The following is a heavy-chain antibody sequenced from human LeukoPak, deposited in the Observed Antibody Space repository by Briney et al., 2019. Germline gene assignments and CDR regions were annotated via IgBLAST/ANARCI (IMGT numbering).Heavy chain of an antibody. V-gene: IGHV1-69*05. D-gene: IGHD5-18*01. Sequence: SVKVSRKASGGTLSSYAISWVRQAPGQGLEWMGGIIPIFGTANYAQKFQGRVTITTDESTSTAYMELSSLRSEDTAVYYCARVGLDTAMVTGYWFDPWGQGTLVTVSS. CDR3: ARVGLDTAMVTGYWFDP. CDR1: GGTLSSYA. CDR2: IIPIFGTA. J-gene: IGHJ5*02.